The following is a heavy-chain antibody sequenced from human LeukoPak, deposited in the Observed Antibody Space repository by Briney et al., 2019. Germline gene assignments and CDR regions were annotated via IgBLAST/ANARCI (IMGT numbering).Heavy chain of an antibody. CDR2: IYHSGST. V-gene: IGHV4-30-2*01. D-gene: IGHD2-2*01. CDR1: GGSISSGGYS. J-gene: IGHJ5*02. Sequence: SQTLSLTCAVSGGSISSGGYSWSWIRQPPGKGLEWIGYIYHSGSTYYNPSLKSRVTISVDRSKNQFSLKLSSVTAADTAVYYCARDMRYCSSTSCTNWFDPWDQGTLVTVSS. CDR3: ARDMRYCSSTSCTNWFDP.